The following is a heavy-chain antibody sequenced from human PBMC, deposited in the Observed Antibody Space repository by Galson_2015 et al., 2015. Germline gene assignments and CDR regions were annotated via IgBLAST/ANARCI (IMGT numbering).Heavy chain of an antibody. CDR1: GFSLSTSGVG. D-gene: IGHD6-13*01. Sequence: PALVKPTQTLTLTCTFSGFSLSTSGVGVGWIRQPPGKALEWLALIYWDDDKRYSPSLKSRLTITKDTSKNQVVLTMTNMDPVDTATYYCALERLGSSPIWFDPWGQGTLVTVSS. CDR3: ALERLGSSPIWFDP. J-gene: IGHJ5*02. CDR2: IYWDDDK. V-gene: IGHV2-5*02.